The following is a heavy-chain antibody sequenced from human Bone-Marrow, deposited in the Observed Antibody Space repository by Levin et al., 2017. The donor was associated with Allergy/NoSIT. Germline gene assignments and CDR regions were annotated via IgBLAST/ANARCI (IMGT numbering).Heavy chain of an antibody. Sequence: SETLSLTCSVSGGSISSDNYYWNWIRQPPGKGLEWIGYIYYSGSPYYNPSLKSRVTISIDTSKNQFSLQLSSAMAADTAVYYCVRGVTSLGGTIEYYVDNWGQGTLVTVSS. V-gene: IGHV4-30-4*01. CDR1: GGSISSDNYY. J-gene: IGHJ4*02. CDR2: IYYSGSP. D-gene: IGHD3-16*02. CDR3: VRGVTSLGGTIEYYVDN.